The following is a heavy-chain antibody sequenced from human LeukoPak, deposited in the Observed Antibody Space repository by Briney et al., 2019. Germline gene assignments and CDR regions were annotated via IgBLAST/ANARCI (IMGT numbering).Heavy chain of an antibody. J-gene: IGHJ6*02. CDR1: GSTFTVYY. Sequence: ASVTVSFKASGSTFTVYYMHWVRQAPGQGMEWMGWINPNSGGTDYAQKFQGRVTMTRDTSLSTAYMELSRLRSDDTAVYYCTRATSVVVPAADHYYYGMDVWGQGTTVTVSS. D-gene: IGHD2-2*01. CDR3: TRATSVVVPAADHYYYGMDV. V-gene: IGHV1-2*02. CDR2: INPNSGGT.